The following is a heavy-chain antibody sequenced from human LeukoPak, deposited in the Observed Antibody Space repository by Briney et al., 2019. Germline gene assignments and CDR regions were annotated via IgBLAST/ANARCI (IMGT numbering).Heavy chain of an antibody. CDR3: ARNPSRVGIDY. Sequence: RGSLRLSCAAPGFTFSSYEMNCVRQAPGKRLEWVSYISSSGSTIYYADSVKGRFTISRDNAKNSLYLQVNSLRDEDTAVYYCARNPSRVGIDYWGQGTLVTVSS. J-gene: IGHJ4*02. CDR1: GFTFSSYE. V-gene: IGHV3-48*03. CDR2: ISSSGSTI. D-gene: IGHD1-26*01.